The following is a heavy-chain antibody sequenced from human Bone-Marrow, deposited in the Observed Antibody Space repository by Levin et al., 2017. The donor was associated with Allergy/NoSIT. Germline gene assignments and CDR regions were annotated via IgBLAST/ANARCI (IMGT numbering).Heavy chain of an antibody. CDR3: AGDSGDGSLNY. V-gene: IGHV3-13*01. Sequence: PGGSLRLSCAASGFTFRTYDMHWVRQGTGKGLEWVSTITAPGDTYYPGSMKGRFTISRDTVNNTLYLQMNSLRAGDTALYYCAGDSGDGSLNYWGQGTLVTVSS. J-gene: IGHJ4*02. CDR1: GFTFRTYD. CDR2: ITAPGDT. D-gene: IGHD2-15*01.